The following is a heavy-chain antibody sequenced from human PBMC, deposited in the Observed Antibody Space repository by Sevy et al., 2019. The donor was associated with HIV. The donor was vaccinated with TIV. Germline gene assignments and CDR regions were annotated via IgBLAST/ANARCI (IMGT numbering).Heavy chain of an antibody. J-gene: IGHJ4*02. D-gene: IGHD2-21*01. Sequence: GGSLRLSCAASGFSFSSYGMHWVRQAPGKGLEWMSYIQYDGSNKDYADSVKGRFTISRDNSKNTLYLQMNSLIVEDSAGFNCVKEGGGEGGDHWGQGTLVTVSS. CDR2: IQYDGSNK. CDR1: GFSFSSYG. V-gene: IGHV3-30*02. CDR3: VKEGGGEGGDH.